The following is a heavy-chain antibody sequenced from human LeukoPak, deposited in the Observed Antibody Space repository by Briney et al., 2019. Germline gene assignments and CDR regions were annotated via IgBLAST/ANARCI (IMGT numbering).Heavy chain of an antibody. CDR2: ISSNGGST. Sequence: PGGSLRLSCAASGFTFSSYAMHWVRQAPGKGLECVSAISSNGGSTYYANSVKGRFTISRDNSKNTLYLQMGSLRAEDMAVYYCAREGLVHTDRGAFDIWGQGTMVTVSS. CDR1: GFTFSSYA. CDR3: AREGLVHTDRGAFDI. D-gene: IGHD3-10*01. V-gene: IGHV3-64*01. J-gene: IGHJ3*02.